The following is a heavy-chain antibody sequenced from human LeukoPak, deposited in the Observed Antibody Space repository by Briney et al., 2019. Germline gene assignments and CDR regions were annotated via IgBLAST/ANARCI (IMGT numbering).Heavy chain of an antibody. Sequence: ASLKVSCKASGYTFTSYYMHWGRQAPGQGLEWMGIINPSGGDTSYAQKFQGRLTMTRDTSTNTVYMELTSLRSEDTAVYYCAREVMDNLRFDYWGQGTLVTVSS. V-gene: IGHV1-46*01. CDR1: GYTFTSYY. D-gene: IGHD1-14*01. CDR2: INPSGGDT. J-gene: IGHJ4*02. CDR3: AREVMDNLRFDY.